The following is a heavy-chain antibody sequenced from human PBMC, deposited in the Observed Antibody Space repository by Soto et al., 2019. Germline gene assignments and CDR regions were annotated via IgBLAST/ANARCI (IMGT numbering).Heavy chain of an antibody. D-gene: IGHD6-13*01. CDR3: ARHGGVAAAAPGNWFDP. CDR2: IDPSDSYT. V-gene: IGHV5-10-1*01. Sequence: PGEPLKISCKGSGYSFTSYWISWVRQMPGKGLEWMGRIDPSDSYTNYSPSFQGHVTISADKSISTAYLQWSSLKASDTAMYYCARHGGVAAAAPGNWFDPWGQGTLVTVSS. CDR1: GYSFTSYW. J-gene: IGHJ5*02.